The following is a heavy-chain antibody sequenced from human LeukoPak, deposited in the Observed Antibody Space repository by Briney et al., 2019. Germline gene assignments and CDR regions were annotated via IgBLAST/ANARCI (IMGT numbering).Heavy chain of an antibody. CDR1: GFTFSSYG. Sequence: GGSLRLPCAASGFTFSSYGMHWVRQAPGKGLEWVAFIRCDGSNKYYADSVKGRFTISRDNSKNTLYLQMNSLRAEDTAVYYCAKLAVAANFDYWGQGTLVTVSS. J-gene: IGHJ4*02. V-gene: IGHV3-30*02. CDR2: IRCDGSNK. D-gene: IGHD6-19*01. CDR3: AKLAVAANFDY.